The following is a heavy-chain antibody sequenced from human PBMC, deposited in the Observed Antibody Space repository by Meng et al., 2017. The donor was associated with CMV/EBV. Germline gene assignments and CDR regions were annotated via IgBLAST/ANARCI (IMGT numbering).Heavy chain of an antibody. CDR3: AREDCSSTSCYTGYYGMDV. J-gene: IGHJ6*02. CDR1: GFTFSSYW. V-gene: IGHV3-7*01. CDR2: IKQDGSEK. D-gene: IGHD2-2*02. Sequence: GESLKISCAASGFTFSSYWMSWVRQAPGKGLEWVANIKQDGSEKYYVDSVKGRFTISRGNAKNSLYLQMNSLRAEDTAVYYCAREDCSSTSCYTGYYGMDVWGQGTTVTVSS.